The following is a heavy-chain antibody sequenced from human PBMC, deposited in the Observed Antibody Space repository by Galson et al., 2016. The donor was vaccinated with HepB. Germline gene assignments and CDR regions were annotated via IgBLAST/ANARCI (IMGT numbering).Heavy chain of an antibody. J-gene: IGHJ4*02. D-gene: IGHD7-27*01. V-gene: IGHV4-4*02. CDR1: GGSISSSNW. CDR2: IYHSGSP. Sequence: SETLSLTCAVSGGSISSSNWWSWVRQPPGKGLEWIGDIYHSGSPNPNPSLKSRLTISVDKSKTQFPLKLSSVPAADTAVYYCARVSGVHYYFDYWGQGTLVTVSS. CDR3: ARVSGVHYYFDY.